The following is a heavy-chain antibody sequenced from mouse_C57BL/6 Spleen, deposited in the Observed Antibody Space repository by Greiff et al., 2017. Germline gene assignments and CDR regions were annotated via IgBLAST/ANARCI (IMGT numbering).Heavy chain of an antibody. Sequence: VQLQQPGAELVKPGASVKLSCKASGYTFTSYWMHWVKQRPGQGLEWIGMIHPNSGSTNYNEKFKSKATLTVDKSSSTAYMQLSSLTSEDSAVYYCARSDYDYARYYFDYWGQGTTLTVSS. CDR3: ARSDYDYARYYFDY. D-gene: IGHD2-4*01. V-gene: IGHV1-64*01. CDR2: IHPNSGST. CDR1: GYTFTSYW. J-gene: IGHJ2*01.